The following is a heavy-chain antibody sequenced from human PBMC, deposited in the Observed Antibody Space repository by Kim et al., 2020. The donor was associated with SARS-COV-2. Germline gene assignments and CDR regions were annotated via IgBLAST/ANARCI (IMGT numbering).Heavy chain of an antibody. Sequence: SGSTLRYADSVKGRFTISRDNGKNSLFLQMNSLRAEDTALYYCARSSGIDFWGQGTLVTVSS. CDR3: ARSSGIDF. J-gene: IGHJ4*02. CDR2: SGSTL. V-gene: IGHV3-48*01. D-gene: IGHD1-26*01.